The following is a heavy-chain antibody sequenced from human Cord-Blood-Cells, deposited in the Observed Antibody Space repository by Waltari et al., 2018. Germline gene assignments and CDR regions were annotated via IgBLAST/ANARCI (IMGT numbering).Heavy chain of an antibody. V-gene: IGHV4-39*01. CDR3: ARRQRFQVS. D-gene: IGHD3-3*01. CDR1: GGSIRSSSYY. J-gene: IGHJ4*02. CDR2: IYYSGST. Sequence: QLQLQESGPGLVKPSETLSLTCPVSGGSIRSSSYYWGWIRQPPGKGLEWIGSIYYSGSTYYNPSLKSRVTISVDTSKNQFSLKLSSVTAADTAVYYCARRQRFQVSWGQGTLVTVSS.